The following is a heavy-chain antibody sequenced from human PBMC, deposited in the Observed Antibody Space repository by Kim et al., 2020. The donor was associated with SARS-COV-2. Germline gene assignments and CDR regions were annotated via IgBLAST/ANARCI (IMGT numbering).Heavy chain of an antibody. V-gene: IGHV7-4-1*02. D-gene: IGHD6-13*01. CDR2: INTNTGNP. Sequence: ASVKVSCKASGYTFTSYAMNWVRQAPGQGLEWMGWINTNTGNPTYAQGFTGRFVFSLDTSVSTAYLQISSLKAEDTAVYYCARGVLEQLVRVFDYWGQGTLVTVSS. CDR3: ARGVLEQLVRVFDY. J-gene: IGHJ4*02. CDR1: GYTFTSYA.